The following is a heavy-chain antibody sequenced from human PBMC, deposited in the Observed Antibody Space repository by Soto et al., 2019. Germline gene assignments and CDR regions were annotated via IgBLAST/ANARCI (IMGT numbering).Heavy chain of an antibody. CDR3: ARDPSIAARWGYYYGMDV. J-gene: IGHJ6*02. D-gene: IGHD6-6*01. CDR2: ISYDGSNK. Sequence: GGSLRLSCAASGFTFSSYAIHWVRQAPGKGLEWVAVISYDGSNKYYADSVKGRFTISRDNSKNTLYLQMNSLRAEDTAVYYCARDPSIAARWGYYYGMDVWGQGTTVTVSS. CDR1: GFTFSSYA. V-gene: IGHV3-30-3*01.